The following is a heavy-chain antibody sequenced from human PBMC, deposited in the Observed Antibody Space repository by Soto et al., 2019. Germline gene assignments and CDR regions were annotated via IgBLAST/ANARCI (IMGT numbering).Heavy chain of an antibody. CDR1: GASISGGDYY. J-gene: IGHJ4*02. CDR3: ARATDDSSTYYLDS. CDR2: IYYTGNT. Sequence: QVQLQESGPGLVKPSQTLSLTCTVSGASISGGDYYWTWIRQPPGKGLEWIGSIYYTGNTYSNPSLESRLSISVDQSNNQVALRLTSVTAPDTARYYCARATDDSSTYYLDSWGQGSLVTVSS. V-gene: IGHV4-30-4*01. D-gene: IGHD2-2*01.